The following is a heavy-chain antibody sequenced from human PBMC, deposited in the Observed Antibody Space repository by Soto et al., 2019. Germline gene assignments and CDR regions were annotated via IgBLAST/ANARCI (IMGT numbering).Heavy chain of an antibody. CDR3: ARGVGSGSYYNQYNWFDP. D-gene: IGHD3-10*01. CDR1: GYTFTNYG. CDR2: ISAYNGNT. Sequence: ASVKVSCKASGYTFTNYGISWVRQAPGQGLEWMGWISAYNGNTKYAQKLQGRVTMTTDTSTSTAYMELRSLRSDDTAVYYCARGVGSGSYYNQYNWFDPWGQGTLVIVS. V-gene: IGHV1-18*01. J-gene: IGHJ5*02.